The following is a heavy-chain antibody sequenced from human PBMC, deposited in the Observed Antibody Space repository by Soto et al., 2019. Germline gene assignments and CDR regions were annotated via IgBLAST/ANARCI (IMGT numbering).Heavy chain of an antibody. CDR3: ARDQVFEDSRGNLAGY. V-gene: IGHV1-18*01. J-gene: IGHJ4*02. CDR2: ISTHDGTS. Sequence: GASVKVSCKASGYSFTSYGINWVRQVPGQGLEWMGWISTHDGTSNYAQKVQGRVTMTTDESTSTAYMELRSLGSDDTAVYYCARDQVFEDSRGNLAGYWGQGTLVTVSS. CDR1: GYSFTSYG. D-gene: IGHD3-22*01.